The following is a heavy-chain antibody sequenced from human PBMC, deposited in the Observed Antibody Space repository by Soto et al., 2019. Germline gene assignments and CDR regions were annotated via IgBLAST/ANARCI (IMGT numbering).Heavy chain of an antibody. CDR3: ARQVPSNYDILT. V-gene: IGHV4-59*08. D-gene: IGHD3-9*01. Sequence: PSETLSLTCTVSGGSISSYYWSWIRQPPGKGLEWIGYIYYSGSTNYNPSLKGRVTISVDTSKNQFSLKLSSVTAADTAVYYCARQVPSNYDILTWGQGTLVTVSS. CDR2: IYYSGST. J-gene: IGHJ4*02. CDR1: GGSISSYY.